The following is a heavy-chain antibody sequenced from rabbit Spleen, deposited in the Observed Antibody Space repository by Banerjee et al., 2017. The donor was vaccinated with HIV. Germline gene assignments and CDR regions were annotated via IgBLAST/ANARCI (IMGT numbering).Heavy chain of an antibody. CDR3: ARDTGSSFSSYGMDL. CDR1: GFSFSNSDY. D-gene: IGHD8-1*01. Sequence: QSLEESGGDLVKHGASLTLTCTASGFSFSNSDYMCWVRQAPGKGLEWIACIAGSGSGFTYSATWAKGRFTCSKTLSTTVTLQMTSLTVADTATYFCARDTGSSFSSYGMDLWGPGTLVTVS. CDR2: IAGSGSGFT. V-gene: IGHV1S40*01. J-gene: IGHJ6*01.